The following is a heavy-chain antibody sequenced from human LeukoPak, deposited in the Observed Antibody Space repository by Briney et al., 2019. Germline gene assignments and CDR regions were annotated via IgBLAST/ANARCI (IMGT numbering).Heavy chain of an antibody. CDR3: ARDSPYYYDSSGYYGGYGFDY. Sequence: ASVKVSCKASGYTFTSHGISWVRQAPGQGLEWMGWISAYNGNTNYAQKLQGRVTMTTDTSTSTAYMELRSLRSDDTAVYYCARDSPYYYDSSGYYGGYGFDYWGQGTLVTVSS. J-gene: IGHJ4*02. CDR2: ISAYNGNT. V-gene: IGHV1-18*01. D-gene: IGHD3-22*01. CDR1: GYTFTSHG.